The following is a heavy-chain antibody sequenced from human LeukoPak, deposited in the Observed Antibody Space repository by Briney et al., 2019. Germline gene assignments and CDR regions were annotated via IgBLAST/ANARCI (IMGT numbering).Heavy chain of an antibody. Sequence: GGSLRLACAASGFTFSTHGMSWVRQAPGKGLEWLTVISYDGSNTYYSDSVKGRFTISRDNSKNTLYLQMNSLRAEDTAVYYCARDARYCSGGSCRYNWFDPWGQGTLVTVSS. D-gene: IGHD2-15*01. V-gene: IGHV3-30*03. CDR2: ISYDGSNT. J-gene: IGHJ5*02. CDR3: ARDARYCSGGSCRYNWFDP. CDR1: GFTFSTHG.